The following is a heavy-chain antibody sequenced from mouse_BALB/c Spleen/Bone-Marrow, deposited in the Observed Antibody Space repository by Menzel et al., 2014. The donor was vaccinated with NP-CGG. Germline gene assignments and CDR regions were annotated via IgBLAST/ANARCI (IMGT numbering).Heavy chain of an antibody. V-gene: IGHV5-6-5*01. J-gene: IGHJ2*01. CDR3: ARGGFRGLDY. CDR2: ISSGGST. Sequence: EVKVVESGGGLVKPGGPLKLSCAASGFTFSSYAMSWVRQTPEKRLEWVASISSGGSTYYPDSVKGRFTISRDNARNILYLQMSSLRSEDTAMYYCARGGFRGLDYWGHGTTLTVSS. CDR1: GFTFSSYA.